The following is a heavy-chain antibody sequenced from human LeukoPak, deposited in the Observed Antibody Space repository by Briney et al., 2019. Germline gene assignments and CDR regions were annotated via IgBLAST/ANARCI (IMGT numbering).Heavy chain of an antibody. Sequence: GRSLRLSCAASGFTFSSYAMHWVRQAPGKGLEWVAVISYDGSNKYYADSVKGRFVISRDNSKNTLFLQMNSLRADDTAIYYCANHCTRTSCHPPGNYYYYIDVWGKGTTVTVSS. CDR2: ISYDGSNK. J-gene: IGHJ6*03. V-gene: IGHV3-30*09. CDR3: ANHCTRTSCHPPGNYYYYIDV. D-gene: IGHD2-2*01. CDR1: GFTFSSYA.